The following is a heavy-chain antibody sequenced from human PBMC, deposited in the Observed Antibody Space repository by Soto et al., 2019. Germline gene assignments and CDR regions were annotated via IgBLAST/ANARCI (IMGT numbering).Heavy chain of an antibody. CDR1: GSTFSSYA. CDR3: AKSPENSHDTAMVPLGY. Sequence: GGSLRLSCAASGSTFSSYAMSWVRQAPGKGLEWVSAISGSGGSTYYADSVKGRFTISRDNSKNTLYLQMNSLRAEDTAVYYCAKSPENSHDTAMVPLGYRGQGTLVTSPQ. D-gene: IGHD5-18*01. CDR2: ISGSGGST. V-gene: IGHV3-23*01. J-gene: IGHJ4*02.